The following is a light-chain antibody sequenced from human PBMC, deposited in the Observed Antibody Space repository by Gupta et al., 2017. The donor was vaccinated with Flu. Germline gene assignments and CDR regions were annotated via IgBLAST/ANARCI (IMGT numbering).Light chain of an antibody. Sequence: IVLTQSPGTLSLSPGERVTLSCWSSKSVSSGYLDWYQQKPGQAPRLLIYGASSRDTGIPDRFSGSGSGTDFTLTISRLEAEDFAVYYCQQYGSPPWTFGQGTKVEIK. J-gene: IGKJ1*01. CDR3: QQYGSPPWT. CDR2: GAS. V-gene: IGKV3-20*01. CDR1: KSVSSGY.